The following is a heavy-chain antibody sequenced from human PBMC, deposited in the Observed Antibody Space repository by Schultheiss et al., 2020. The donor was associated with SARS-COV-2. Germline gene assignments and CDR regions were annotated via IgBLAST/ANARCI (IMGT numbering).Heavy chain of an antibody. CDR2: IYYSGST. Sequence: SETLSLTCAVYGGSFSGYYWSWIRQPPGKGLEWIGYIYYSGSTNYNPSLKSRVTISVDTSKNQFSLKLSSVTAADTAVYYCARGGYYYGSGSYYSFDYWGQGTLVTVSS. J-gene: IGHJ4*02. V-gene: IGHV4-59*01. D-gene: IGHD3-10*01. CDR3: ARGGYYYGSGSYYSFDY. CDR1: GGSFSGYY.